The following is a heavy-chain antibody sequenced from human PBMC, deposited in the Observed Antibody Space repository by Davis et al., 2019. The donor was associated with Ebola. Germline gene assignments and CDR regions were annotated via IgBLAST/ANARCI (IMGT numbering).Heavy chain of an antibody. CDR3: AREDYYGSGSSDF. Sequence: VRQSPGKGLAWIGERHHCGSSNYNPSLKSRVTISVDTSKNQFSLSLTSGTAADTAVYFCAREDYYGSGSSDFWGQGTLVTVSS. CDR2: RHHCGSS. V-gene: IGHV4-4*01. J-gene: IGHJ4*02. D-gene: IGHD3-10*01.